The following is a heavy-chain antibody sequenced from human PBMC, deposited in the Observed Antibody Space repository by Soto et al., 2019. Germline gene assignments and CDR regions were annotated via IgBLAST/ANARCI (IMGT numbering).Heavy chain of an antibody. J-gene: IGHJ4*02. Sequence: SETLSLTCTVSGGSISSGGYYWSWIRQHPGKGLEWIGYIYYSGSTYYNPSLKSRVTISVDTSKNQFSLKLSSVTAADTAVYYCARVPYPRIAAAGTWFDYWGQGTLVTVSS. D-gene: IGHD6-13*01. V-gene: IGHV4-31*03. CDR3: ARVPYPRIAAAGTWFDY. CDR2: IYYSGST. CDR1: GGSISSGGYY.